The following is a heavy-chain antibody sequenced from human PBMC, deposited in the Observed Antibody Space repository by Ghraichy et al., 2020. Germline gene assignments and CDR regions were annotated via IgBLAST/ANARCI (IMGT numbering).Heavy chain of an antibody. D-gene: IGHD3-22*01. Sequence: ESLNISCTVSGGSISSYHWTWFRQPPGKGLEWIGYVYYSGSTNSNPSLKSRVTISVDTSKNQFSLKLRSVTAADTAVYYCARGDSHDSSVSFMDVWGKGTTVTVSS. V-gene: IGHV4-59*01. CDR1: GGSISSYH. J-gene: IGHJ6*03. CDR3: ARGDSHDSSVSFMDV. CDR2: VYYSGST.